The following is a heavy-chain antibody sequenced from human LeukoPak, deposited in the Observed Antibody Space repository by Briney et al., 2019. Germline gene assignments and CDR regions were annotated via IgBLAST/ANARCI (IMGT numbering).Heavy chain of an antibody. J-gene: IGHJ4*02. CDR2: ISWNSGNI. CDR1: GFTFDDYA. V-gene: IGHV3-9*01. D-gene: IGHD5-12*01. Sequence: QTGGSLRVSCAASGFTFDDYAMHWVRQAPGKGLEWVSGISWNSGNIDYADSVKGRFTISRDNAKNSLYLQMNSLRAEDTAFYYCAKDTGAYDSPFDYWGQGTLVTVSS. CDR3: AKDTGAYDSPFDY.